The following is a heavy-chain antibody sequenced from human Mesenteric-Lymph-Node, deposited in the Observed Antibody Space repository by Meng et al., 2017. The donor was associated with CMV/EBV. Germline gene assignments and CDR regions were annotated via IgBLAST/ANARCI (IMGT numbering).Heavy chain of an antibody. CDR3: ARAGYDLVVPAAILDY. V-gene: IGHV4-61*01. D-gene: IGHD2-2*02. J-gene: IGHJ4*02. CDR2: IYYSGSI. Sequence: SETLSLTCTVSGGSISSSSYYWSWIRQPPGKGLEWIGYIYYSGSINYNPSLKSRVTISVDTSKNQYSLKVTSVTAADTAVYYCARAGYDLVVPAAILDYWGQGTLVTVSS. CDR1: GGSISSSSYY.